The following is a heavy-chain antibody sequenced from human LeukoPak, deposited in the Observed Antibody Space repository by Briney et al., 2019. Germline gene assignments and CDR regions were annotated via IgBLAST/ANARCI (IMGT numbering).Heavy chain of an antibody. D-gene: IGHD6-19*01. V-gene: IGHV3-23*01. CDR2: ISASGGNT. Sequence: GGSLRLSCAASGFTFTSYAMSWVRKAPGKGPEWVSAISASGGNTYYADSVKGRFAISRDNSKSTLYLQMNSLRAEDTAVYYCENWLEGAVAAFDYWGQGTPVTVSS. J-gene: IGHJ4*02. CDR1: GFTFTSYA. CDR3: ENWLEGAVAAFDY.